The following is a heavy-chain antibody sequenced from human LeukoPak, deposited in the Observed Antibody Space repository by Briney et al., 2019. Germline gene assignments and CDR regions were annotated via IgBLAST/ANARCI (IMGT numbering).Heavy chain of an antibody. CDR1: GFTFSSYE. Sequence: QPGGSLRLSCAASGFTFSSYEMNWVRQAPGKGLEWVSYISSSGSTIYYADSVKGRFTISRDNAKISLYLQMNSLRAEDTAVYYCETGIAVAGGFYYFDYWGQGTLVTVSS. D-gene: IGHD6-19*01. V-gene: IGHV3-48*03. CDR2: ISSSGSTI. CDR3: ETGIAVAGGFYYFDY. J-gene: IGHJ4*02.